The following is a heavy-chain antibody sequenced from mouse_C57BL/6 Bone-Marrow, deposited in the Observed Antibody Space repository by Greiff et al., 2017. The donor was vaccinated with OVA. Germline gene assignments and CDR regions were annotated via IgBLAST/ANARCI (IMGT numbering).Heavy chain of an antibody. V-gene: IGHV1-59*01. J-gene: IGHJ4*01. CDR1: GYTFTSYW. CDR2: IDPSDSYT. Sequence: QVQLKQPGAELVRPGTSVTLSCKASGYTFTSYWMHWVKQRPGQGLEWIGVIDPSDSYTNSNQKFKGKATLTVDTSSSTAYMQLSSLTSEDSAVYYCARSGIYYYGSSPYYYAMDYWGQGTSVTVSS. D-gene: IGHD1-1*01. CDR3: ARSGIYYYGSSPYYYAMDY.